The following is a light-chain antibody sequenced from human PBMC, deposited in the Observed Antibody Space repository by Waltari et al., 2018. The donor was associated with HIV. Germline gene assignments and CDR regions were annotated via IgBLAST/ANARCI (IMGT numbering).Light chain of an antibody. J-gene: IGKJ1*01. CDR3: QQYNNWPPWT. CDR1: PSVSSN. Sequence: EIVMTQSPATLSVSPGERATLSCRASPSVSSNLAWYQQKPGQAPRLLIYGASTRATSIPASFSGSGSGTEFTLTISSLQSEDFAVYYCQQYNNWPPWTFGQGTKVEIK. CDR2: GAS. V-gene: IGKV3-15*01.